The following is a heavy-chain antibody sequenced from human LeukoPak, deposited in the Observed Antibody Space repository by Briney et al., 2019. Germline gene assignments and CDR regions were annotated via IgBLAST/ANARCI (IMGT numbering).Heavy chain of an antibody. CDR2: IKQDGSEK. CDR3: ARDHPIVGATKGAAFDI. D-gene: IGHD1-26*01. CDR1: GFTFSSYW. V-gene: IGHV3-7*01. Sequence: GGSLRLSCAASGFTFSSYWMSWVRQAPGKGLGWVANIKQDGSEKYYVDSVKGRFTISRDNAKNSLYLQMNSLRSEDTAVYYCARDHPIVGATKGAAFDIWGQGTMVTVSS. J-gene: IGHJ3*02.